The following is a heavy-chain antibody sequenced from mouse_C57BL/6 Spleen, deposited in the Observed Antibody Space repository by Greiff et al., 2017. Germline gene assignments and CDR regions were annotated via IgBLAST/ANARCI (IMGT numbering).Heavy chain of an antibody. CDR3: AALYSSSPMDY. V-gene: IGHV1-82*01. J-gene: IGHJ2*02. Sequence: QVQLQQSGPELVQPGASVQLSCKASGSAFRSSWLNWVKQRPGKGLEWIGRTYPGDGDTNYNGKFQGKAPLTADKSSSTTYMQLSSLTSEDSAVYFCAALYSSSPMDYWGQGTSLTGAS. CDR2: TYPGDGDT. D-gene: IGHD1-1*01. CDR1: GSAFRSSW.